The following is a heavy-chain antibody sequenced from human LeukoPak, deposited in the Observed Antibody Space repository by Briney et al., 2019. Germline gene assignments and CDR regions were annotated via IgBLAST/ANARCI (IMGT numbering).Heavy chain of an antibody. J-gene: IGHJ5*02. V-gene: IGHV3-23*01. CDR3: AKDYGHLGSYLDP. D-gene: IGHD3-10*01. CDR2: ISSGGGST. CDR1: GITFNRYD. Sequence: GGSLRLSCAASGITFNRYDMSWVRLGPGKGLEWVAAISSGGGSTYYADSVKGRFTISRDNSKNTLYLQMNSLRAEDTAVYYCAKDYGHLGSYLDPWGQGTLVTVSS.